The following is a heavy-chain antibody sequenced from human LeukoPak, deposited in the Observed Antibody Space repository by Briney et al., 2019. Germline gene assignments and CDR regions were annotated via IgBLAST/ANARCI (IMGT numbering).Heavy chain of an antibody. CDR2: ISGSGGST. CDR3: AKEKWGSGSYPTFDY. J-gene: IGHJ4*02. V-gene: IGHV3-23*01. D-gene: IGHD1-26*01. Sequence: GGSLRLSCAASGFTFSSYAMSWVRQAPGKGLGWVSAISGSGGSTYYADSVKGRFTISRDNSKNTLYLQMNSLRAEDTAVYYCAKEKWGSGSYPTFDYWGQGTLVTVSS. CDR1: GFTFSSYA.